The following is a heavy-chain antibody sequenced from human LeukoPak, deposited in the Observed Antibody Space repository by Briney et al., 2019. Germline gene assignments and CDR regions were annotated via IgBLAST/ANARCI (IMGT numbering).Heavy chain of an antibody. CDR1: GYTFIDYS. V-gene: IGHV7-4-1*02. J-gene: IGHJ5*01. CDR2: INTNTGNP. Sequence: ASVKVSCKASGYTFIDYSINWVRQAPGRGLEWMGWINTNTGNPTYAQGFTGRFVFSLDTSVNTAYLQIIILKAQDTAVYFCAREGPGASNWFDSWGQGSLVSVSS. D-gene: IGHD3-10*01. CDR3: AREGPGASNWFDS.